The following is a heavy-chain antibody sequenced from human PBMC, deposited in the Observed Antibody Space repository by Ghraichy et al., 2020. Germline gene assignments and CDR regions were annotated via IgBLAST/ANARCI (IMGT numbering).Heavy chain of an antibody. J-gene: IGHJ4*02. D-gene: IGHD4-23*01. CDR3: ARASGGNSNY. CDR2: IYYTGST. CDR1: GGSINNYY. Sequence: SETLFLTCTVSGGSINNYYWSWIRQPPGKGLEWIGNIYYTGSTNYNPSLKSRVTISVDTSKNQFSLKLSSVTAADTAIYYCARASGGNSNYWGQGTLVTVSS. V-gene: IGHV4-59*01.